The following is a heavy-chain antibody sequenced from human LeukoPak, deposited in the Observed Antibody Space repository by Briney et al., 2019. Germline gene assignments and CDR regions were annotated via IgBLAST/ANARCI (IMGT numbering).Heavy chain of an antibody. Sequence: PGGSLRLSCAASGFTVSSNYMSWVRQAPGKGLEWVSVIYSGGSTYYADSVKGRFTISRDNSKSTLFMQMNSLRVEDTAVYYCAKLMRHMMEDVYDLWGLGTMVTVSS. D-gene: IGHD3-16*01. J-gene: IGHJ3*01. CDR3: AKLMRHMMEDVYDL. V-gene: IGHV3-53*01. CDR1: GFTVSSNY. CDR2: IYSGGST.